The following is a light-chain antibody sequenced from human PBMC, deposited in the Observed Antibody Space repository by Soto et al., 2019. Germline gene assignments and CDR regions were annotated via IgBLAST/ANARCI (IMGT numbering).Light chain of an antibody. Sequence: DIQMTQSPSTLSACVGDIVTITCRASQSISSWLAWYQQKPGKAPKLLIYDASSLESGVPSRFSGSGSGTEFTLTINGLQPDDFATYYCQHYQSYLWTFGQGTKVDIK. V-gene: IGKV1-5*01. CDR3: QHYQSYLWT. CDR1: QSISSW. J-gene: IGKJ1*01. CDR2: DAS.